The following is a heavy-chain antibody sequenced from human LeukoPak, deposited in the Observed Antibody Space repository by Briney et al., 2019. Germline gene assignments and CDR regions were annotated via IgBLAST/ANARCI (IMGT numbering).Heavy chain of an antibody. CDR1: GVSISSGSYY. CDR2: IYTSGST. Sequence: PSETLSLTCTVSGVSISSGSYYWSWLRQPAGKGLEWIGRIYTSGSTNYNPSLKSRVTISVDTSKNQFSLKLSSVTAADTAVYYCARAYYDFWSSFDYWGQGTLVTVSS. V-gene: IGHV4-61*02. J-gene: IGHJ4*02. D-gene: IGHD3-3*01. CDR3: ARAYYDFWSSFDY.